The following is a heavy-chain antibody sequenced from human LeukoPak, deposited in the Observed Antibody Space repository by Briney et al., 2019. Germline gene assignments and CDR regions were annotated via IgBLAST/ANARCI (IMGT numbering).Heavy chain of an antibody. V-gene: IGHV3-48*03. CDR2: ISSSGSTI. J-gene: IGHJ4*02. D-gene: IGHD6-19*01. CDR3: ARDISGWSTHDY. CDR1: GFTFSSYE. Sequence: PGGSLRLSCAASGFTFSSYEMNWVRQAPGKGLEWISYISSSGSTIYYADSAKGRFTISRDNAKNSLYLQLNSLRVEDTAVYYCARDISGWSTHDYWGQGTLVTVSS.